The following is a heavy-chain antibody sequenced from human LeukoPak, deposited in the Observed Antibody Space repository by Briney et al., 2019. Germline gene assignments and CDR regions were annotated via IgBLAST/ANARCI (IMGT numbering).Heavy chain of an antibody. J-gene: IGHJ3*02. CDR2: IKQDGSEK. Sequence: PGGSLRLSCAASGFTLSNYWMTWVRQAPGKGLEWVANIKQDGSEKYYVDSVKGRFTISRDNAKNSLFLQMNSLRAEDTAVYFCARNGIGTTYDAFGIWGQGTMVTVSS. D-gene: IGHD1-1*01. V-gene: IGHV3-7*01. CDR1: GFTLSNYW. CDR3: ARNGIGTTYDAFGI.